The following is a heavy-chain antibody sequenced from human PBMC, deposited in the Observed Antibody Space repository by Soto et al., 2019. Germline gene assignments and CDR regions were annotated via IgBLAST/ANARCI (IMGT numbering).Heavy chain of an antibody. V-gene: IGHV1-3*01. Sequence: ASVKVSCKASGYTFSTYAMHWVRQAPGQRLEWMGWINAGNGNTKYSQKFQGRVTITRDTSASTAYMELSSLRSEDTAVYYCARAPSWWYFDLWGRGTPVTVSS. J-gene: IGHJ2*01. CDR3: ARAPSWWYFDL. CDR1: GYTFSTYA. CDR2: INAGNGNT.